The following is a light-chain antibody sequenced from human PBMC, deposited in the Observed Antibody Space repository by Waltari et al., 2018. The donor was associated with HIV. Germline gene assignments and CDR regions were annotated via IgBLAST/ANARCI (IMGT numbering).Light chain of an antibody. CDR3: QQYNDYPWT. V-gene: IGKV1-5*03. CDR1: QSISSW. CDR2: KSS. Sequence: DIQMTQSPSTLSASVGDRVTITCRASQSISSWLAWYQQKPGRAPNLLIYKSSSLDNGVPSRFSGSGSGTEFTLTISSLQSDDFATYYCQQYNDYPWTFGQGTKVEIK. J-gene: IGKJ1*01.